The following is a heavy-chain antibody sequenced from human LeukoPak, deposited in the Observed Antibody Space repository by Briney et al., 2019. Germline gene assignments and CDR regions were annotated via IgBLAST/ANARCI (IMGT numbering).Heavy chain of an antibody. Sequence: GRSLRLSCAASGFTFSSYAMHWVRQAPGKGLEWVAVISYDGSNKYYADSVKGRFTISRDNSMNTLYLQMNSLRAEDTAVYYCARGGAGYYYDSSGYWVLGYWGQGTLVTVSS. V-gene: IGHV3-30*01. D-gene: IGHD3-22*01. CDR2: ISYDGSNK. CDR3: ARGGAGYYYDSSGYWVLGY. CDR1: GFTFSSYA. J-gene: IGHJ4*02.